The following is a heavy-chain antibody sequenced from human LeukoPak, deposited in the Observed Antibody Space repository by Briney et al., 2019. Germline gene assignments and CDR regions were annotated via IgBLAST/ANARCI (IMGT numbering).Heavy chain of an antibody. J-gene: IGHJ6*03. CDR2: ISASGLSR. V-gene: IGHV3-23*01. CDR3: ANFVGYYYYMDV. Sequence: GGSLRLSCSASGFSFSDFGMSWVRQAPGQGLEWVSGISASGLSRYYADSVKGRFTSSRDNSKKTLYLQMNSLRAEDTAVYYCANFVGYYYYMDVWGKGTTVTVSS. CDR1: GFSFSDFG.